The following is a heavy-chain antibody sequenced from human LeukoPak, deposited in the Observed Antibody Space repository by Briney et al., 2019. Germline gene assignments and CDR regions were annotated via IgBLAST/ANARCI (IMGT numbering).Heavy chain of an antibody. V-gene: IGHV7-4-1*02. Sequence: ASVKVSCKASGYTFTSYAMNWVRQAPGQGLEWMGWINTNTGNPTYAQGFTGRFVFSLDTSVSTAYLQISSLKAEDTAVYYCARISDTAMVPYYFDYWGQGTLVTVSS. J-gene: IGHJ4*02. CDR2: INTNTGNP. D-gene: IGHD5-18*01. CDR1: GYTFTSYA. CDR3: ARISDTAMVPYYFDY.